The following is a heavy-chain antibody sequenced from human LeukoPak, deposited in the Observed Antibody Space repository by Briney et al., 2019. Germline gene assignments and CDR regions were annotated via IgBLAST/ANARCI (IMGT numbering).Heavy chain of an antibody. D-gene: IGHD4-23*01. CDR1: GGSISSYY. Sequence: SETLSLTCTVSGGSISSYYWSWVRQSAGKGLEWIGRIYTTGSTNYNPSLKSRVTMSVGTSKNQFSLNLTSVTAADTAVYYCARDRTYGGNSGFDYWGRGTLVTVSS. J-gene: IGHJ4*02. CDR3: ARDRTYGGNSGFDY. CDR2: IYTTGST. V-gene: IGHV4-4*07.